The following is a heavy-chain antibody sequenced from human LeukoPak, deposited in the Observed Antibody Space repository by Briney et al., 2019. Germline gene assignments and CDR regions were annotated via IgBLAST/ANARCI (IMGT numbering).Heavy chain of an antibody. CDR3: ATGITGTTLVY. J-gene: IGHJ4*02. CDR1: GFTFSSYS. V-gene: IGHV3-21*01. CDR2: ISSSSIYI. Sequence: GGSRRLSCAASGFTFSSYSMNWVRQAPGKGLEWVSSISSSSIYIYYADSVKGRFTISRRHAKNSLYLQMNSLRAEDTAVYYCATGITGTTLVYWGQGTLVTVSS. D-gene: IGHD1-7*01.